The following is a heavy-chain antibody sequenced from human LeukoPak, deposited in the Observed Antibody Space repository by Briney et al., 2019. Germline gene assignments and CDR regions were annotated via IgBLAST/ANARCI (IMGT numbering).Heavy chain of an antibody. J-gene: IGHJ4*02. V-gene: IGHV4-30-4*08. CDR3: AREGLGYCSSTSCYTY. D-gene: IGHD2-2*02. CDR2: IYYSGST. Sequence: SQTLSLTCTVSGGSISSGDYYWSWIRQPPGKGLEWIGYIYYSGSTYSNPSLKSRVTTSVDTSKNQFSLKLSSVTAADTAVYYCAREGLGYCSSTSCYTYWGQGTLVTVSS. CDR1: GGSISSGDYY.